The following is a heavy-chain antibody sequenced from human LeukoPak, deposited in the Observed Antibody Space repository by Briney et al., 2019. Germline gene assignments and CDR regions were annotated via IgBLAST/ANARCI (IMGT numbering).Heavy chain of an antibody. V-gene: IGHV3-74*01. CDR3: ARDLEIAVAGTGWFDP. Sequence: GGSLRLSCAASGFTFSSYWMHWVRQAPGKGPVWVSRINSDGSSTSYADSVKGRFTISRDNAKNTLYLQMNSLRAEDTAVYYCARDLEIAVAGTGWFDPWGQGTLVTVSS. CDR2: INSDGSST. D-gene: IGHD6-19*01. CDR1: GFTFSSYW. J-gene: IGHJ5*02.